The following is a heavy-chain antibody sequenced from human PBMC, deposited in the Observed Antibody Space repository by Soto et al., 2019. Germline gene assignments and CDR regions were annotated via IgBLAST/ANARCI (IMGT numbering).Heavy chain of an antibody. D-gene: IGHD3-3*01. Sequence: EVQLVESGGVLVQPGGSLRLSCAASGFTFSSYSMNWVRQAPGKGLEWVSYISSSSSTIYYAGSVKGRFTISRDNAKNSLYLQMISLSAEDTAVYYCGRDRNFWSGYYTDYWGQGTLVTVSS. CDR1: GFTFSSYS. CDR2: ISSSSSTI. J-gene: IGHJ4*02. V-gene: IGHV3-48*01. CDR3: GRDRNFWSGYYTDY.